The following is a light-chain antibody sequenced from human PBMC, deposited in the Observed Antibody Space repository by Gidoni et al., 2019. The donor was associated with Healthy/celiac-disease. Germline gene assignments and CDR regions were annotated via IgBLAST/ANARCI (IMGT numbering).Light chain of an antibody. V-gene: IGLV3-1*01. CDR2: QDS. J-gene: IGLJ2*01. CDR3: QAWDSSTVV. CDR1: ELGDKY. Sequence: ELTQPPSVSVSPGQTASITCSGDELGDKYACWYQQKPGQSPVLVIYQDSKRPSGIPERFSGSNSGNTATLTISGTQAMDEADYYCQAWDSSTVVFGGGTKLTVL.